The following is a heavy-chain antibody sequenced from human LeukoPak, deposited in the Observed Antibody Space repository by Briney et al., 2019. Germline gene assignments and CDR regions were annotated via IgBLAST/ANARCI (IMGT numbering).Heavy chain of an antibody. CDR2: IKQDGSEK. J-gene: IGHJ4*02. V-gene: IGHV3-7*01. D-gene: IGHD4-17*01. CDR1: GFTFSSYW. Sequence: GGSLRLSCAASGFTFSSYWMSWVRQAPGKGLEWVANIKQDGSEKYYVDSVKGRFTISRDNAKNSLYLQMNSLRAEDTAVYYCARGQDRGFYGDFHYFDYWGQGTLVTVSS. CDR3: ARGQDRGFYGDFHYFDY.